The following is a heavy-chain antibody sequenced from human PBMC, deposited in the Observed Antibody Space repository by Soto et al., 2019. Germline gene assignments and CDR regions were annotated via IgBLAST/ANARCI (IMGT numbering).Heavy chain of an antibody. Sequence: TSETLSLTCTVSGGSVSSGSYYWSWIRQPPGKGLEWIGYIYYSGSTNYNPSLKSRVTISVDTSKNQFSLKLSSVTAADTAVYYCARSRAVRVDYDFWSGSLFDPWGQGTLVTVSS. CDR3: ARSRAVRVDYDFWSGSLFDP. CDR1: GGSVSSGSYY. J-gene: IGHJ5*02. V-gene: IGHV4-61*01. CDR2: IYYSGST. D-gene: IGHD3-3*01.